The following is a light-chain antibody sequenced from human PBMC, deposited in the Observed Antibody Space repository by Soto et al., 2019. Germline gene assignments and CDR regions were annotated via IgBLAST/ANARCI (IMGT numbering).Light chain of an antibody. CDR2: GIS. J-gene: IGKJ5*01. Sequence: EIVMTQSPATLSVSPGERATLSCRASQSVSSNLACYQQRPGQAPMLLIYGISSRANGIPDRFSGSGSGTEFTLTISSLQSEDFAVYYCQQYNNWRPITFGQGTRLEIK. V-gene: IGKV3D-15*01. CDR1: QSVSSN. CDR3: QQYNNWRPIT.